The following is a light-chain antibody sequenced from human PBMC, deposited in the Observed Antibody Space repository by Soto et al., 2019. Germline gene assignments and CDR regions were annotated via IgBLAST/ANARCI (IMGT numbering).Light chain of an antibody. V-gene: IGKV1-5*01. J-gene: IGKJ4*02. CDR3: QKYETFSGT. Sequence: DIQMTPSPSTLSASVGDTVTITCRASQSISSWLAWYQQKPGKAPKLLIYDDSSLESGVPSRFSGSGSGTEFTLTISSLQTDDLATYYCQKYETFSGTVGTGPKGEIK. CDR2: DDS. CDR1: QSISSW.